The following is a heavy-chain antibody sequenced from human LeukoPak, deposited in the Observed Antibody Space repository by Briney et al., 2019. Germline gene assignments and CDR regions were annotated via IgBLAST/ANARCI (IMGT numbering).Heavy chain of an antibody. Sequence: GASVKVSCKASGYTFTGYYMHWVRQAPGQGLEWMGWINPNSGDTNYAQKFQGRVTMTRDTSISTAYMELSRLRSDDTAVYYCARFLEGRTFDHWGQGTLVTVSS. D-gene: IGHD3-3*01. CDR1: GYTFTGYY. CDR3: ARFLEGRTFDH. V-gene: IGHV1-2*02. CDR2: INPNSGDT. J-gene: IGHJ5*02.